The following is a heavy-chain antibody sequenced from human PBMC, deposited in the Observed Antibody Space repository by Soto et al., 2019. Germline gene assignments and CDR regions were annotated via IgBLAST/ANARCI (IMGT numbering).Heavy chain of an antibody. CDR3: AKAQLWFGELAYSYYGMDV. J-gene: IGHJ6*02. CDR2: ISYDGSNK. V-gene: IGHV3-30*18. D-gene: IGHD3-10*01. CDR1: GFTFSSYG. Sequence: ESGGGVVQPGRSLRLSCAASGFTFSSYGMHWVRQAPGKGLEWVAVISYDGSNKYYADSVKGRFTISRDNSKNTLYLQMNSLRAEDTAVYYCAKAQLWFGELAYSYYGMDVWGQGTTVTVSS.